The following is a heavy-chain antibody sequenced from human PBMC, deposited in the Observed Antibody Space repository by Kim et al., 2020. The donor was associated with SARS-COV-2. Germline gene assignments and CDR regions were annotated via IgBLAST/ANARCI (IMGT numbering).Heavy chain of an antibody. CDR3: ASVDYSTGWSFDY. Sequence: GGSLRLSCAASGFSFTNYGTTWVRQAPGKGLEWVAAIGDRRENTFYADSVKGRFTISRDTSKNTVYLQMNTLRLEDAAVYYCASVDYSTGWSFDYWGQGTLVTVSS. CDR2: IGDRRENT. J-gene: IGHJ4*02. V-gene: IGHV3-23*01. CDR1: GFSFTNYG. D-gene: IGHD6-13*01.